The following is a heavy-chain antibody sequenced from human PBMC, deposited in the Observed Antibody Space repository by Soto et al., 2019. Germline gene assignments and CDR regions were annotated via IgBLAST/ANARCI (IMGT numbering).Heavy chain of an antibody. J-gene: IGHJ3*02. CDR3: ARVLRYFDWDYAFDI. CDR2: IWNDGSTK. V-gene: IGHV3-33*01. CDR1: GFTFSTYG. Sequence: QVQLVESGGGVVQPGRSLRLSCAASGFTFSTYGMHWVRQAPGKGLEWVAVIWNDGSTKYYADSVKGRFTISRDDSKNTLYLQMNSLRAEDKAVYYCARVLRYFDWDYAFDIWGQGTMVTVSS. D-gene: IGHD3-9*01.